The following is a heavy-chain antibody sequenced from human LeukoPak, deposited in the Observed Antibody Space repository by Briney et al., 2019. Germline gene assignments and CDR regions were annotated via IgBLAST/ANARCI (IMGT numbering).Heavy chain of an antibody. J-gene: IGHJ5*02. Sequence: ASVKVSCTASGYTFTGYYMHWVRQAPGQGLEWMGWINPNSGGTNYAQKFQGWVTMTRDTSISTAYMELSRLRSDDTAVYYCARDLEYYGSGSYHWFDPWGQGTLVTVSS. CDR2: INPNSGGT. D-gene: IGHD3-10*01. CDR1: GYTFTGYY. V-gene: IGHV1-2*04. CDR3: ARDLEYYGSGSYHWFDP.